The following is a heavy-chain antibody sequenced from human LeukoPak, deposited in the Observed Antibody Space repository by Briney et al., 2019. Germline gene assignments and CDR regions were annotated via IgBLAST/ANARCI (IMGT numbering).Heavy chain of an antibody. V-gene: IGHV1-24*01. Sequence: ASVRVSCKVSGYTLTELSMHWVRQAPGKGLGWMGGFDPEDGETIYAQKFQGRVTMTEDTSTDTAYMELSSLRSEDTAVYYCATAPLEQLVGDFDYWGQGTLVTVSS. D-gene: IGHD6-13*01. J-gene: IGHJ4*02. CDR2: FDPEDGET. CDR1: GYTLTELS. CDR3: ATAPLEQLVGDFDY.